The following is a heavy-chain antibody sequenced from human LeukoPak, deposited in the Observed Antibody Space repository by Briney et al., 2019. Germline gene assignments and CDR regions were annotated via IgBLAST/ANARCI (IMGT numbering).Heavy chain of an antibody. CDR2: INHSGST. CDR1: GGSFSGYY. Sequence: SETLSLTCAVYGGSFSGYYWSWIRQPPGKGLEWIGEINHSGSTNYNPSLKSRVTISVDTSKNQFSLKLSSVTAVDTAVYYCARISTYSSSWYVLHRGYFDYWGQGTLVTVSS. V-gene: IGHV4-34*01. J-gene: IGHJ4*02. CDR3: ARISTYSSSWYVLHRGYFDY. D-gene: IGHD6-13*01.